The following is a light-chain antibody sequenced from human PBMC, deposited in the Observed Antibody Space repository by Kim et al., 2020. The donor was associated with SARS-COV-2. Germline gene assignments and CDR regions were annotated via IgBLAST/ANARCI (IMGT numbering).Light chain of an antibody. CDR1: SFNIGAGHD. CDR3: QSYDTSLGTYV. Sequence: QSVLTQPPSLSGAPGQRVTISCTGSSFNIGAGHDVHWYQQLPGTAPKLLVYDNNNRPSGVPDRFSGSKSGTSASLAITGLQAEDEADYYCQSYDTSLGTYVFGTGTKVTVL. CDR2: DNN. V-gene: IGLV1-40*01. J-gene: IGLJ1*01.